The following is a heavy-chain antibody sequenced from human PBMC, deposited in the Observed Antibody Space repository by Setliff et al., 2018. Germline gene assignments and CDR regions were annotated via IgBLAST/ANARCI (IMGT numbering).Heavy chain of an antibody. D-gene: IGHD3-10*01. CDR1: GESFDNHY. CDR2: INHSGST. CDR3: ARDVGGEGYFDS. J-gene: IGHJ4*02. Sequence: KSSETLSLTCAVYGESFDNHYWTLIRQPPGKGLEWIGEINHSGSTNYNPSLKSRVSISVDTPKNQFSLKLSAVTAADTAVYYCARDVGGEGYFDSWGQGTLVTVSS. V-gene: IGHV4-34*01.